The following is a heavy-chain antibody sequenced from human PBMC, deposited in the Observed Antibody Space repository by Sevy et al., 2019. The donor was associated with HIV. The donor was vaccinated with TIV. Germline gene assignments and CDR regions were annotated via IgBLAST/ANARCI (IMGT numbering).Heavy chain of an antibody. D-gene: IGHD4-17*01. J-gene: IGHJ5*02. CDR2: IYYSGST. CDR3: AREMTTSGWFDP. V-gene: IGHV4-30-4*01. CDR1: GGSISSGDYY. Sequence: SETLSLTCTVSGGSISSGDYYWSWIRQPPGKGLEWIGYIYYSGSTYYNSSLKSRVTISVDTSKNQFSLKLSSVTAADTAVYYCAREMTTSGWFDPWGQGTLVTVSS.